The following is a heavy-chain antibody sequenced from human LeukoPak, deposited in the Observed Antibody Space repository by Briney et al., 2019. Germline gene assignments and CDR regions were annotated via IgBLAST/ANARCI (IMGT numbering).Heavy chain of an antibody. D-gene: IGHD6-13*01. V-gene: IGHV1-69*04. CDR2: IIPILGIA. Sequence: SVKVSCKASGGTFSSYAISWVRQAPGRGLEWMGRIIPILGIANYAQKFQGRVTITADKSTSTAYMELSSLRSEDTAVYYCARDLGGSSWYGWGQGTLVTVSS. CDR1: GGTFSSYA. J-gene: IGHJ4*02. CDR3: ARDLGGSSWYG.